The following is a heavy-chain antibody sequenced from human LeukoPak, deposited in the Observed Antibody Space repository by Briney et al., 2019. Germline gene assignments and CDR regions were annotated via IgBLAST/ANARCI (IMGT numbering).Heavy chain of an antibody. CDR2: IYYSGST. V-gene: IGHV4-59*01. J-gene: IGHJ4*02. CDR3: ARTTVTTYYFDY. CDR1: GGSISSYY. Sequence: SETLSLTCTVSGGSISSYYWSWIRQPPGKGLEWIGYIYYSGSTNYNPSLKSRVTISVDTSKNQFSLKLSSVTAADTAVYYCARTTVTTYYFDYWGQGTLVTVSS. D-gene: IGHD4-17*01.